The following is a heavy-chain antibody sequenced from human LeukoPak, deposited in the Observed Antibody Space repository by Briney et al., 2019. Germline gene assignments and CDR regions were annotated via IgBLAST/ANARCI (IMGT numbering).Heavy chain of an antibody. V-gene: IGHV3-7*01. Sequence: GGSLRLSCAASGFTFSSYWMSWVGQAPGKGLEGVANIKQDGSEKYYVDSVKGRFTISRDNAKNSLYLQMNSLRAEDTAVYYCARGTGNYYDSSGPRDYWGQGTLVTVSS. CDR2: IKQDGSEK. CDR1: GFTFSSYW. J-gene: IGHJ4*02. D-gene: IGHD3-22*01. CDR3: ARGTGNYYDSSGPRDY.